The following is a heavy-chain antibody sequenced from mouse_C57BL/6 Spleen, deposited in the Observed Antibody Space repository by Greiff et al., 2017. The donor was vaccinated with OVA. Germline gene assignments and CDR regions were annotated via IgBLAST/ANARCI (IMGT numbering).Heavy chain of an antibody. V-gene: IGHV5-17*01. CDR1: GFTFSDYG. CDR3: ARPHAGAMDY. J-gene: IGHJ4*01. Sequence: EVKLMESGGGLVKPGGSLKLSCAASGFTFSDYGMHWVRQAPEKGLGWVAYISSGSSTIYYADTVKGRFTISTDNAKNTPCLQMTSLRSEDTAVYYCARPHAGAMDYWGQGTSVTVSS. CDR2: ISSGSSTI.